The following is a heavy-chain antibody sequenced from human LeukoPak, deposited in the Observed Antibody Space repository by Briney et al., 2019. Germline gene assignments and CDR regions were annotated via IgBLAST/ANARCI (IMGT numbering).Heavy chain of an antibody. CDR3: ARTQLIPGDFDY. Sequence: GGSLKISCKGSGYSFTSYWIGWVRQMPGKGLEWMGIIYPGDSDTRYSPSFQGQVTISADKSISTAYLQRCSLKASDTAMYYCARTQLIPGDFDYWGQGTLVTVSS. D-gene: IGHD5-24*01. J-gene: IGHJ4*02. V-gene: IGHV5-51*01. CDR1: GYSFTSYW. CDR2: IYPGDSDT.